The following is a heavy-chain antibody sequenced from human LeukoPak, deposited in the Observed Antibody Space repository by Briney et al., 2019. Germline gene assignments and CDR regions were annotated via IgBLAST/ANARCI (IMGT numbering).Heavy chain of an antibody. CDR1: GFTFDDYA. J-gene: IGHJ4*02. CDR2: ISWDGGST. Sequence: GGSLRLSCAASGFTFDDYAMHWVRRAPGKGLEWVSLISWDGGSTYYADSVKGRFTISRDNSKNSLYLQMNSLRAEDTALYYCAKDQRPGLYCSSTSCYSPSVFDYWGQGTLVTVSS. CDR3: AKDQRPGLYCSSTSCYSPSVFDY. V-gene: IGHV3-43D*04. D-gene: IGHD2-2*01.